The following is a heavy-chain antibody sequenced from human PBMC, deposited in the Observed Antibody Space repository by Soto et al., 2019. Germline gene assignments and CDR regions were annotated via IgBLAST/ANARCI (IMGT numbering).Heavy chain of an antibody. CDR2: ISWNSGSI. J-gene: IGHJ4*02. CDR1: GFTFDDYA. D-gene: IGHD2-15*01. V-gene: IGHV3-9*01. CDR3: AKGVAAWGFFDY. Sequence: EVQLVESGGGLQPGRSLRLSCAASGFTFDDYAMHWVRQAPGKGLEWVSGISWNSGSIGYADSVKGRFTISRDNAKNSLYLKMNSLRAEDTALYYCAKGVAAWGFFDYWGQGTLVTVSS.